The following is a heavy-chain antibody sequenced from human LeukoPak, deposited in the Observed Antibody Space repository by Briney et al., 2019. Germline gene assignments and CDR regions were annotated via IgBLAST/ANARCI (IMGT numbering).Heavy chain of an antibody. CDR3: AKDKRVAPDTFDI. Sequence: GGSLRLSCEASGFTFNTYAIYWVRQAPGKGLEWVSGISGSGGRTYYADSVKGRFTISRDNSKNTLYLQMNSLRAEDTAVYYCAKDKRVAPDTFDIWGQGTMVTVSS. CDR1: GFTFNTYA. CDR2: ISGSGGRT. V-gene: IGHV3-23*01. D-gene: IGHD3-3*01. J-gene: IGHJ3*02.